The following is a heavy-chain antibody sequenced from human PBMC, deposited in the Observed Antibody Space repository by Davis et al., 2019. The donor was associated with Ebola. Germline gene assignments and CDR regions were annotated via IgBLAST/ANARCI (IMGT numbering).Heavy chain of an antibody. CDR1: VFTSSSYA. CDR3: AKTRGGLTGASDY. J-gene: IGHJ4*02. D-gene: IGHD1-14*01. V-gene: IGHV3-23*01. CDR2: ISGSGGST. Sequence: GESLKTSCAASVFTSSSYAMNWVRQAPGKGLEWVSAISGSGGSTYSADSVKGRFTIPRDNSKTTLYVQMNSLRPEDTAVYYCAKTRGGLTGASDYWGQGTLVTVSS.